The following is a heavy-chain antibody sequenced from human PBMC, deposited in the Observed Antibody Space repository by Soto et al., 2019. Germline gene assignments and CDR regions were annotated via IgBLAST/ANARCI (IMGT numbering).Heavy chain of an antibody. Sequence: GGSLGLSCAASGFTFSNAWINWVRQAPGKGLEWVGRIKSKTDGGTTDFAAPVKGRFAISRDDSKDMVYLQMNSLKTEDTAVYYCARAHDYGDYYNWFDPWGQGTLVTVSS. CDR1: GFTFSNAW. CDR3: ARAHDYGDYYNWFDP. V-gene: IGHV3-15*07. D-gene: IGHD4-17*01. J-gene: IGHJ5*02. CDR2: IKSKTDGGTT.